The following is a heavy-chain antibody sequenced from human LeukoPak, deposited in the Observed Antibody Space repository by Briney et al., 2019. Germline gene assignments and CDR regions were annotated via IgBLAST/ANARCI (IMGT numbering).Heavy chain of an antibody. CDR1: GGSISSYY. D-gene: IGHD3-10*01. CDR3: ARRRGYYGSGSFLYFDY. V-gene: IGHV4-59*01. CDR2: IYYSGST. J-gene: IGHJ4*02. Sequence: SETLSLTCTVSGGSISSYYWSWIRQPPGKGLEWIGYIYYSGSTNYNPSLKSRVTISVDTSKNQFSLKLSSVTAADTAVYYCARRRGYYGSGSFLYFDYWGQGTLVTVPS.